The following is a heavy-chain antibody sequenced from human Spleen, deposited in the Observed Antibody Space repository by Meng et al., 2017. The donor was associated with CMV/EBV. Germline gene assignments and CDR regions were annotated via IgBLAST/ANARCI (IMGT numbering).Heavy chain of an antibody. Sequence: SGFSFSSYAMSWVRQAPGKGLEWVSAISGSGGTTYYADSVKGRFTISRDNSKNTLYLQMNSLRAEDTAVYYCAKDGLSSSTWYRFDYWGQGTLVTVSS. CDR3: AKDGLSSSTWYRFDY. D-gene: IGHD6-13*01. CDR2: ISGSGGTT. V-gene: IGHV3-23*01. J-gene: IGHJ4*02. CDR1: GFSFSSYA.